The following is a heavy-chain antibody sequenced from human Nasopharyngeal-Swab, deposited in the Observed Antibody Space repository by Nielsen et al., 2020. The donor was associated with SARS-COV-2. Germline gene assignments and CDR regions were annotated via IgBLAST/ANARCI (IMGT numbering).Heavy chain of an antibody. V-gene: IGHV4-59*13. CDR1: GGSISSYY. D-gene: IGHD5-18*01. J-gene: IGHJ6*02. CDR2: IYYSGST. CDR3: ARSEWIQLWSTGRRGMDV. Sequence: SETLSLTCTVSGGSISSYYWSWIRQPPGKGLEWIGYIYYSGSTNSNPSLKSRVTISVDTSKNQFSLKLSSVTAADTAVYYCARSEWIQLWSTGRRGMDVWGQGTTVTVSS.